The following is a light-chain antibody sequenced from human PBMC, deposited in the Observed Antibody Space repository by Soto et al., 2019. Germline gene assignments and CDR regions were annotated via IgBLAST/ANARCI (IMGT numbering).Light chain of an antibody. J-gene: IGKJ2*01. CDR2: TAS. CDR3: QQSHSTPPT. Sequence: DIKMTQSPSSLSASVGDRVTITCRASQYISNYLNWYQQKSGTAPKLLIHTASTLQSGVPSRFSGRGSGPDFNLTISSVQPDDFAIYFCQQSHSTPPTFGQGTTLEIK. V-gene: IGKV1-39*01. CDR1: QYISNY.